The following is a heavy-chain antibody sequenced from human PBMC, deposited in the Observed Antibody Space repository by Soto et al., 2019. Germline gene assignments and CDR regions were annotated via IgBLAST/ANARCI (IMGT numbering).Heavy chain of an antibody. CDR3: ARHPVTTITGQEYSSDY. J-gene: IGHJ4*02. CDR2: IYYSGST. D-gene: IGHD4-17*01. CDR1: GGSISSSSYY. V-gene: IGHV4-39*01. Sequence: SETLCLTCTVSGGSISSSSYYWGWIRQPPGKGLEWIGSIYYSGSTYYNPSLKSRVTISVDTSKNQFSLKLSSVTAADTAVYYCARHPVTTITGQEYSSDYWGQGTLVTVSS.